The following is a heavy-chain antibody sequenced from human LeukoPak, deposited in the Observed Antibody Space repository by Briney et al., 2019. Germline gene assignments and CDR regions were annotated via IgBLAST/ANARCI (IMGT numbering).Heavy chain of an antibody. D-gene: IGHD3-9*01. V-gene: IGHV3-21*01. Sequence: PGGSLRLSCAASGFTFSSYSMNWVRQAPGKGLEWVSSISTSRGYIYYTDSVKGRFTISRDNAKNSLYLQMNSLRAGDTAVYYCARDDYDILTGSNYYFDYWGQGTLVTVSS. CDR3: ARDDYDILTGSNYYFDY. J-gene: IGHJ4*02. CDR1: GFTFSSYS. CDR2: ISTSRGYI.